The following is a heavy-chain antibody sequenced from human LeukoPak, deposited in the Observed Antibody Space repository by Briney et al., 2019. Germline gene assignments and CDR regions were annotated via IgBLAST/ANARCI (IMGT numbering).Heavy chain of an antibody. Sequence: PGGSLRLSCAASGFTFSTYWMHWVRQAPGKGLVWVSRINSDGFTTNYADSVKGRFTISRDNAKNTLYLQMNSLRAEDTAVYYCTSGMSVVSTRGYFDYWGQGTLVTVSS. CDR3: TSGMSVVSTRGYFDY. J-gene: IGHJ4*02. V-gene: IGHV3-74*01. CDR2: INSDGFTT. CDR1: GFTFSTYW. D-gene: IGHD3-22*01.